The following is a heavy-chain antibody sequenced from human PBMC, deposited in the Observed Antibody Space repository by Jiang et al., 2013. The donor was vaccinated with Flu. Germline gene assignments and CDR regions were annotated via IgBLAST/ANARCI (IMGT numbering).Heavy chain of an antibody. Sequence: GSGLVKPSETLSLTCTVSGGSISSGGYSWSWIRQPPGKGLEWIGYIYHSGSTYYNPSLKSRVTISVDRSKNQFSLKLSSVTAADTAVYYCARAHYGGNSPGRSDYYYYYGMDVWGQGTTVTVSS. D-gene: IGHD4-23*01. CDR2: IYHSGST. J-gene: IGHJ6*02. CDR1: GGSISSGGYS. V-gene: IGHV4-30-2*01. CDR3: ARAHYGGNSPGRSDYYYYYGMDV.